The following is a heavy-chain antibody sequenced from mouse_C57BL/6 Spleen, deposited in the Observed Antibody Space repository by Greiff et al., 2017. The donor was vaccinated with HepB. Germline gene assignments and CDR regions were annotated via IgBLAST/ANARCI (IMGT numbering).Heavy chain of an antibody. CDR2: IDPEDGET. V-gene: IGHV14-2*01. CDR3: ALYGSSLFAY. CDR1: GFNIKDYY. J-gene: IGHJ3*01. Sequence: VQLKESGAELVKPGASVKLSCTASGFNIKDYYMHWVKQRTEQGLEWIGRIDPEDGETKYAPKFQGKATITADTSSNTAYLQLSSLTSEDTAVYYCALYGSSLFAYWGQGTLVTVSA. D-gene: IGHD1-1*01.